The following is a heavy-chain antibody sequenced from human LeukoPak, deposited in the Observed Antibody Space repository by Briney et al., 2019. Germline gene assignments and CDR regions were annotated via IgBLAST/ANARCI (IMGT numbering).Heavy chain of an antibody. J-gene: IGHJ2*01. CDR2: IYSNGIT. Sequence: PSETLSLTCTVSGGSIFSYYWNWIRQPPGKGLEWPGYIYSNGITNYSPSLRSRGTISIATSKNQISLRLTSVTAADTAIYYCARRAYYDSSGYHPTSGYFDLWGRGTLVTVSS. CDR3: ARRAYYDSSGYHPTSGYFDL. CDR1: GGSIFSYY. V-gene: IGHV4-4*08. D-gene: IGHD3-22*01.